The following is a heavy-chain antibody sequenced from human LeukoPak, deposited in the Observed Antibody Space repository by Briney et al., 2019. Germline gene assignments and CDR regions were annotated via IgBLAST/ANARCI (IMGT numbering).Heavy chain of an antibody. V-gene: IGHV4-59*01. CDR1: GGSISKFY. CDR3: ARDSSGWSS. J-gene: IGHJ5*02. CDR2: ISYSGST. D-gene: IGHD6-19*01. Sequence: SETLSLTCTVSGGSISKFYWTWIRQPTGKGLDWIGYISYSGSTNYNPSLKSRVSISVDTSKNQFSLKLSSVTAADTAVYYCARDSSGWSSWGQGTLVTVSS.